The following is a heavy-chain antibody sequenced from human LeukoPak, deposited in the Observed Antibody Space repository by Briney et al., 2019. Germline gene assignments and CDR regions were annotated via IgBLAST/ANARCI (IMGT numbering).Heavy chain of an antibody. CDR1: GFTFSSYA. CDR2: ISGSGGST. V-gene: IGHV3-23*01. CDR3: AKDPNGDGDYGRDAFDI. Sequence: PGGSLRLSCAASGFTFSSYAMSWVRQAPGKGLEWVSAISGSGGSTYYADSVKGRFTISRDNSKNTLYLQMNSLRAEDTAVYYCAKDPNGDGDYGRDAFDIWGQGTMVTVSS. D-gene: IGHD4-17*01. J-gene: IGHJ3*02.